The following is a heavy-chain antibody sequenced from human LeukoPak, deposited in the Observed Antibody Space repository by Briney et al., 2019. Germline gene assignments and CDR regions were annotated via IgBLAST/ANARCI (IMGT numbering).Heavy chain of an antibody. D-gene: IGHD3-22*01. Sequence: PSETPSLTCTVSGGSISSSSYYWAWIRQPPGKGLEWIGSIYYSGSTYYYPSLESRVTISLDTSKNQFSLKLSSVTAADTAVYYGARQTEYYYVSSGYYSFDYWGQGTLVTVSS. J-gene: IGHJ4*02. CDR2: IYYSGST. CDR3: ARQTEYYYVSSGYYSFDY. CDR1: GGSISSSSYY. V-gene: IGHV4-39*01.